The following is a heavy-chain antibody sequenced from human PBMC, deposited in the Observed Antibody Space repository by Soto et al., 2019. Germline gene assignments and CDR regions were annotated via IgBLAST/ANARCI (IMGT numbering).Heavy chain of an antibody. D-gene: IGHD5-18*01. CDR3: TRDHYGRGFSSGAFDS. CDR1: GFTFGDYA. Sequence: PGGSLRLSCSPSGFTFGDYAMNWFRQAPGKGLEWVGFIKSKAFGGTPEYAASVKGRFTISRDDSMSIAYLQMNSLKTDDTAVYHCTRDHYGRGFSSGAFDSWGQGTPVTVPQ. CDR2: IKSKAFGGTP. V-gene: IGHV3-49*03. J-gene: IGHJ4*02.